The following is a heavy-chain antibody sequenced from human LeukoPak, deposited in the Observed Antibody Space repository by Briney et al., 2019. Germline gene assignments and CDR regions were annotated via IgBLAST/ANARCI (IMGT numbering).Heavy chain of an antibody. D-gene: IGHD3-3*01. J-gene: IGHJ4*02. Sequence: VASVKVSCKASGYTFTSYGISWVRQAPGQGLEWMGWISAYNGNTNYAQKLQGRVTMTTDTSTSTAYMELRSLRSDDTAVYYCARDRSFHDDFWSGYYQYYFDYWGQGTLVTVSS. CDR2: ISAYNGNT. CDR3: ARDRSFHDDFWSGYYQYYFDY. V-gene: IGHV1-18*01. CDR1: GYTFTSYG.